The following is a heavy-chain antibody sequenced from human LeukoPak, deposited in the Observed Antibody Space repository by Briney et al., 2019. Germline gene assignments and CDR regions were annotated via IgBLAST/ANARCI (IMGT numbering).Heavy chain of an antibody. D-gene: IGHD3-10*01. CDR2: IIPILGIA. CDR3: ASLQGSYYYCDY. V-gene: IGHV1-69*02. Sequence: IXXXRQAPGXGXEWIGIIIPILGIATYAQKFQGRVTITADKSTSTAYMELSSLRSEDTAVYYCASLQGSYYYCDYWGQGTLVTVSS. J-gene: IGHJ4*02.